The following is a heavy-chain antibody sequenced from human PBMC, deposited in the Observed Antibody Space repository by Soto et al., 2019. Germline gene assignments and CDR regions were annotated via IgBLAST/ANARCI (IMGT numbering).Heavy chain of an antibody. J-gene: IGHJ5*02. CDR3: ARGPYSSGWYDNWFDP. D-gene: IGHD6-19*01. V-gene: IGHV1-2*04. CDR2: INPNSGGT. Sequence: QVQLVQSGAEVKKPGASVKVSCKASGYTFTGYYMHWVRQAPGQGLEWMGWINPNSGGTNYAQKFQGWVTMTRDTSISTAYMELSRLRSDDPAVYYCARGPYSSGWYDNWFDPWGQGTLVTVSS. CDR1: GYTFTGYY.